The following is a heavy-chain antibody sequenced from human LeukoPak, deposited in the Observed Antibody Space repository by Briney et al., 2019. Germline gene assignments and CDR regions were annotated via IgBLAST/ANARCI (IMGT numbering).Heavy chain of an antibody. CDR3: ARDRGITMISL. V-gene: IGHV4-59*01. Sequence: SETLSLTCTVSGGSLSSYFWSWIRQPPGKGLEWIGYIHNSATTNCNPSLKSRVTISLDTAKNQFSLKLTSVTAADTAVYYCARDRGITMISLWGQGTLVTVSS. J-gene: IGHJ4*02. CDR1: GGSLSSYF. D-gene: IGHD3-22*01. CDR2: IHNSATT.